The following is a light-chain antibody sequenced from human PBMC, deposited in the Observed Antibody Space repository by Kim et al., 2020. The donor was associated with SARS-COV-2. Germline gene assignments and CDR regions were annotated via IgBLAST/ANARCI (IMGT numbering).Light chain of an antibody. Sequence: VSPGQTASITCSGDKVGDKYTCWYQQKPGQSPVLVIYQDNKRPSGIPERFSGSNSGNTATLTISGTQAMDEADYFCQAWDSSTVVFGGGTQLTVL. V-gene: IGLV3-1*01. CDR3: QAWDSSTVV. CDR2: QDN. CDR1: KVGDKY. J-gene: IGLJ2*01.